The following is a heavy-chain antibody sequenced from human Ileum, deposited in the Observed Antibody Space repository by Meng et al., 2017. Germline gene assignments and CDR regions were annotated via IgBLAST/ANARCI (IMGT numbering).Heavy chain of an antibody. CDR2: AST. J-gene: IGHJ4*02. CDR3: ARDHWGSLDY. CDR1: GGSVSSAGYQ. Sequence: QAQLQVSGPGLVWPLDTLPLIGTVSGGSVSSAGYQWGWIRQPPGKGLEWIGYASTNYNPSLKSRVTISLDTSKNQFSLKLSSVTAADTAVYYCARDHWGSLDYWGQGILVTVSS. D-gene: IGHD7-27*01. V-gene: IGHV4-61*08.